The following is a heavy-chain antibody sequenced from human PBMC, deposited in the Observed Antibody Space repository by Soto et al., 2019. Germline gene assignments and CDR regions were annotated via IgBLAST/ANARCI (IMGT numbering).Heavy chain of an antibody. CDR1: GFTFSSYT. CDR2: IYSSGDST. Sequence: EVQLLESGGDLVQPGGSLRLSCVASGFTFSSYTMTWVRQAQGKGLEWVSVIYSSGDSTYYADSVKGRFTISRDNSKNTLYLQMNSLRADDTAVYYCAKSPTMTTKVVDYWGQGTLVTVSS. CDR3: AKSPTMTTKVVDY. J-gene: IGHJ4*02. D-gene: IGHD4-17*01. V-gene: IGHV3-23*01.